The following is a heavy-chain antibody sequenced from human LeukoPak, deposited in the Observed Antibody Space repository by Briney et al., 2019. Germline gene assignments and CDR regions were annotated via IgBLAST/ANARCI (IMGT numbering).Heavy chain of an antibody. CDR2: IWYDGSNK. D-gene: IGHD5-18*01. Sequence: AGGSLRLSCAASGFTFSSYSMNWVRQAPGKGLEWVAVIWYDGSNKYYADSVKGRFTISRDNSKNTLFLQMNSLRAEDTAVYYCARAQLEQLWLLFDYWGQGTLVTVSS. CDR3: ARAQLEQLWLLFDY. J-gene: IGHJ4*02. CDR1: GFTFSSYS. V-gene: IGHV3-33*08.